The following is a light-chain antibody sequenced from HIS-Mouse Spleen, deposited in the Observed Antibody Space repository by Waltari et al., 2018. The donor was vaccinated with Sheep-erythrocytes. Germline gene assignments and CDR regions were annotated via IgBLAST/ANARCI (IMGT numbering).Light chain of an antibody. CDR2: GKN. Sequence: SSELTQDPAVSVALGQTVRITCQGDSLRSHYASGFQQKPGQAPVLVIYGKNNRPSGIPDRFSGSSSGNTASLTISGLQAEDEADYYCCSYAGSYNHVFATGTKVTVL. CDR3: CSYAGSYNHV. CDR1: SLRSHY. J-gene: IGLJ1*01. V-gene: IGLV3-19*01.